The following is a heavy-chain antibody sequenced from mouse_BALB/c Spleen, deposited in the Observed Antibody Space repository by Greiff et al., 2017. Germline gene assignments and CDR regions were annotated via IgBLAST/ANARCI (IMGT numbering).Heavy chain of an antibody. D-gene: IGHD2-1*01. CDR2: IDPETGGT. CDR3: ALYYGNPFAY. V-gene: IGHV1-15*01. Sequence: QVQLQQSGAELVRPGASVTLSCKASGYTFTDYEMHWVKQTPVHGLEWIGAIDPETGGTAYNQKFKGKATLTADKSSSTAYMELRSLTSEDSAVYYCALYYGNPFAYWGQETLVAVSA. J-gene: IGHJ3*01. CDR1: GYTFTDYE.